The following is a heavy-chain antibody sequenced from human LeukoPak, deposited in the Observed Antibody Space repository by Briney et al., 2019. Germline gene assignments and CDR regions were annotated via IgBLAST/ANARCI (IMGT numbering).Heavy chain of an antibody. D-gene: IGHD3-10*01. CDR1: GGSIHSY. J-gene: IGHJ5*02. CDR3: ARDSGTTGEVKFDP. Sequence: SEALSLTCTVSGGSIHSYWSWIRQPAGKGLEWIGRISGSGTITYNPALQSRLTISIDTSKNQFSLKLMSVTAADTAVYYCARDSGTTGEVKFDPWGQGTLVTVSS. CDR2: ISGSGTI. V-gene: IGHV4-4*07.